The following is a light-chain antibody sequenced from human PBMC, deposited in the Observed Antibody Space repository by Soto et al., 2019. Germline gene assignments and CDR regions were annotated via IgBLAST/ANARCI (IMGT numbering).Light chain of an antibody. CDR2: EVS. Sequence: QSVLTQPASVSGSPGQSVTISCTGTSSDVGGYNYVSWYQQHPGKAPKLMIYEVSKRPSGVPDRFSGSKSGNTASLTVSGLQAEDEADYYCSSYAGSNNRVFGTGTKVT. CDR3: SSYAGSNNRV. V-gene: IGLV2-8*01. J-gene: IGLJ1*01. CDR1: SSDVGGYNY.